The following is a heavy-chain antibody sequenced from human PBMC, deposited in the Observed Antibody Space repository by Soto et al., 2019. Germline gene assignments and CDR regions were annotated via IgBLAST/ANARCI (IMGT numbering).Heavy chain of an antibody. J-gene: IGHJ2*01. D-gene: IGHD2-15*01. V-gene: IGHV4-59*01. Sequence: PGKGLEWIWYIYYSGSTNYNPSLKSRVTISVDTSKNQFSLKLSSVTAADTAVYFCAFFFQAEDGIRDTVPVSAFLLNRSSDL. CDR3: AFFFQAEDGIRDTVPVSAFLLNRSSDL. CDR2: IYYSGST.